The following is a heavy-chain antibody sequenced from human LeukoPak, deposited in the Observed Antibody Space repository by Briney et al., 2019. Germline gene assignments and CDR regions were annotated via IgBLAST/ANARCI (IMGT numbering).Heavy chain of an antibody. Sequence: SETLSLTCTVSGGSISSSSYYWGWIRQPPGKGLEWIGSIYYSGTTYYNPSLKSRVAISVDTSKNQFSLKLSSVTAADTAVYYCARRPDLLYFDYWGQGTLVTVSS. V-gene: IGHV4-39*01. J-gene: IGHJ4*02. CDR2: IYYSGTT. CDR3: ARRPDLLYFDY. CDR1: GGSISSSSYY.